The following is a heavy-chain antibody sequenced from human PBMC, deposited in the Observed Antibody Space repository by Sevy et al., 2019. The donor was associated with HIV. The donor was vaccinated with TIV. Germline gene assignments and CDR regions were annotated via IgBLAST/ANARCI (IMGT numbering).Heavy chain of an antibody. J-gene: IGHJ4*02. V-gene: IGHV4-31*03. Sequence: SETLSLTCTVSGASISGGGYYWIWIRQHPGKGLEGIGYIYYSGSTSYDPSLKRRVEISVDTSKNQFSLKLSSVTAADTAVYYCARDGSGTYPNPFDYWGQGTLVTVSS. D-gene: IGHD1-26*01. CDR3: ARDGSGTYPNPFDY. CDR2: IYYSGST. CDR1: GASISGGGYY.